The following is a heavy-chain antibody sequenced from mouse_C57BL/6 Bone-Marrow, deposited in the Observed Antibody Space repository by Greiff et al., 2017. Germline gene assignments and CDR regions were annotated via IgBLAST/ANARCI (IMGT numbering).Heavy chain of an antibody. J-gene: IGHJ2*01. CDR3: SSLDGNYFDF. CDR2: IDPEIGDT. D-gene: IGHD2-1*01. V-gene: IGHV14-4*01. Sequence: EVKLMESGAELVRPGASVKLSCTASGFNIKDDYIHWVKQRPEQGLEWIGWIDPEIGDTEYASKFQGKATITSDTSSNTAYLQLSSLTSEDTAVYYCSSLDGNYFDFGGQGTPLTVAA. CDR1: GFNIKDDY.